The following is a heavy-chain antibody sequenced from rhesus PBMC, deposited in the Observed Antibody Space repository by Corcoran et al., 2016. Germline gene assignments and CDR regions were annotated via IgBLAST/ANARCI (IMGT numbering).Heavy chain of an antibody. CDR1: GGSISSGYYY. J-gene: IGHJ5-2*02. V-gene: IGHV4-122*02. Sequence: QVQLQESGPGLVKPSETLSLTCAVSGGSISSGYYYWSWSRQPPGKGLEWIGDITYSGSTSYTPSLNSRVTISRDTSKNQFSLKLSSVTAADTAVYYCASPQQQNSLDVWGRGVLVTVSS. D-gene: IGHD6-19*01. CDR3: ASPQQQNSLDV. CDR2: ITYSGST.